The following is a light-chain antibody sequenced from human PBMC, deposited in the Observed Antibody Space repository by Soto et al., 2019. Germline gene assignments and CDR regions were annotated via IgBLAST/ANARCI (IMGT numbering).Light chain of an antibody. V-gene: IGLV4-69*01. CDR2: VNAGGSH. Sequence: QPVLTQSPSTSASLGASVKLTCTLSSGHGNYDIAWHQQRPEKGPRFLMKVNAGGSHIKGDGISDRFSGSSSGAERYLTISSLQSEDEAVYYCQTWGTGNWVFGGGTKVTVL. CDR3: QTWGTGNWV. CDR1: SGHGNYD. J-gene: IGLJ3*02.